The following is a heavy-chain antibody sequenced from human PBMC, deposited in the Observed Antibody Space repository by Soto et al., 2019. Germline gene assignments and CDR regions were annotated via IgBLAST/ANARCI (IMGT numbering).Heavy chain of an antibody. Sequence: QVQLLQSGAEVKKPGASVKVSCKASGYTFTGYFMHWVRQAPGQGLDWMGWINPYSGGADYAQIFQGRVTMTRDTSISTVYMELSRLRCDDTAVYYCARVIRGAYYNAPLDTWRQGTVVTVPS. CDR2: INPYSGGA. D-gene: IGHD3-10*01. J-gene: IGHJ5*02. CDR3: ARVIRGAYYNAPLDT. V-gene: IGHV1-2*02. CDR1: GYTFTGYF.